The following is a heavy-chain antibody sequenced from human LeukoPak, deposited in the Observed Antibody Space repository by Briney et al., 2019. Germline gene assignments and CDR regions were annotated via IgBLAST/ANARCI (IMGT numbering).Heavy chain of an antibody. D-gene: IGHD6-13*01. J-gene: IGHJ4*02. CDR2: IYYSGST. CDR3: ARDSPKGSSSYSSSWYGKDYSDY. V-gene: IGHV4-39*07. CDR1: GGSISSSSYY. Sequence: SETLSLTCTVSGGSISSSSYYWGWIRQPPGKGLEWIGSIYYSGSTYYNPSLKSRVTISVDTSKNQFSLKLSSVTAADTAVYYCARDSPKGSSSYSSSWYGKDYSDYWGQGTLVTVSS.